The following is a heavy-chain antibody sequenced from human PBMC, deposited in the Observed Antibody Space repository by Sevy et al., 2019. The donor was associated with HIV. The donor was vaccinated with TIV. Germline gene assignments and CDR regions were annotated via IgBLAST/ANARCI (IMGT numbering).Heavy chain of an antibody. D-gene: IGHD3-9*01. J-gene: IGHJ4*02. Sequence: GESLKISFAASGFTFSSYWMHWVRQAPGKGLVWVSRINSDGSSTSYADSVKGRFTISRDNAKNTLYLQMNSLRAEDTAVYYCARGFSEYYDILTGYSGFDYWGQGTLVTVSS. CDR3: ARGFSEYYDILTGYSGFDY. CDR2: INSDGSST. V-gene: IGHV3-74*01. CDR1: GFTFSSYW.